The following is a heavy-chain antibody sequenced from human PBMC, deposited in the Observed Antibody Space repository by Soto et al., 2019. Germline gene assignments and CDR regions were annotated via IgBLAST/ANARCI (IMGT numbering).Heavy chain of an antibody. CDR3: ARAVVSYFGELYRPPYEKPYYFDY. V-gene: IGHV4-34*01. CDR1: GGSFSGYY. CDR2: INHSGST. Sequence: PSETLSLTCAVYGGSFSGYYWSWIRQPPGKGLEWIGEINHSGSTNYNPSLKSRVTISVDTSKNQFSLKLSSVTAADTAVYYCARAVVSYFGELYRPPYEKPYYFDYWGQGTLVTVSS. D-gene: IGHD3-10*01. J-gene: IGHJ4*02.